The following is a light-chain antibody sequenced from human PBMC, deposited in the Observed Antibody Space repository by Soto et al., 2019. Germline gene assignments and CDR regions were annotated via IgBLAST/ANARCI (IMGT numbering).Light chain of an antibody. CDR2: GAS. CDR1: QSVSSN. Sequence: EIVMTQSPATLSVSPGERATLSCRASQSVSSNLAWYQQKPGQAPRLLIYGASTRATGIPARFSGSGSGTEFTLIISSLQSEDVAVYYCQQYNNCPPWTFGQGTKVEIK. J-gene: IGKJ1*01. CDR3: QQYNNCPPWT. V-gene: IGKV3-15*01.